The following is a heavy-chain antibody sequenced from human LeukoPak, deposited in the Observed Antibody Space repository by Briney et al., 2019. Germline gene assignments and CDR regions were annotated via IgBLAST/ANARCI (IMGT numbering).Heavy chain of an antibody. CDR3: AWTRAVMGCGGDCYGHYAAFDI. V-gene: IGHV1-69*06. CDR1: VGTFSSYA. D-gene: IGHD2-21*02. CDR2: IIPIFGTA. Sequence: GASVKVSCKASVGTFSSYAISWVRQAPGQGLEWMGGIIPIFGTANYAQKFQGRVTITADKSTSTAYMELSSLRSEDTAVYYCAWTRAVMGCGGDCYGHYAAFDIWGQGTMVTVSS. J-gene: IGHJ3*02.